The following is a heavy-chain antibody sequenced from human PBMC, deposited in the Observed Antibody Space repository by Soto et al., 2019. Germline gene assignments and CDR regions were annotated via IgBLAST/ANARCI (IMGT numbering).Heavy chain of an antibody. V-gene: IGHV4-39*01. Sequence: SETLSLTCTVSGGSISSSSYYWGWIRQPPGKGLEWIGSIYYSGSTYYNPSLKSRVTISVDTSKNQFSLKLSSVTAADTAVYYCARLDGDGYSMGYFDYWGQGTLVTVSS. J-gene: IGHJ4*02. D-gene: IGHD2-15*01. CDR2: IYYSGST. CDR3: ARLDGDGYSMGYFDY. CDR1: GGSISSSSYY.